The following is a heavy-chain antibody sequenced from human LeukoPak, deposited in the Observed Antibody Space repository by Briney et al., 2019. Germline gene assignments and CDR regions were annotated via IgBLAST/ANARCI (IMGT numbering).Heavy chain of an antibody. V-gene: IGHV3-30*02. CDR3: AKDLRRYDPPPPDAFDI. Sequence: GGSLRLSCAASGFTFSSYGMHWVRQAPGKGLEWVAFIRYDGSNKYYADSVKGRFTISRDNSKNTLYLQMNSLRAEDTAVYYCAKDLRRYDPPPPDAFDIWGQGTMVTVSS. CDR1: GFTFSSYG. CDR2: IRYDGSNK. D-gene: IGHD3-22*01. J-gene: IGHJ3*02.